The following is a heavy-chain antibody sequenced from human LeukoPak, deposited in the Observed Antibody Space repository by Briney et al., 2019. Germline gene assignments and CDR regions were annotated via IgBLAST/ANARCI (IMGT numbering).Heavy chain of an antibody. CDR2: ISAYNGNT. J-gene: IGHJ6*02. CDR1: GYTFTENY. D-gene: IGHD3-22*01. CDR3: ARDIVAMIVVVSYGMDV. Sequence: VASVKVSCKASGYTFTENYIHWVRQAPGQGLEWMGWISAYNGNTNYAQKLQGRVTMTTDTSTSTAYMELRSLRSDDTAVYYCARDIVAMIVVVSYGMDVWGQGTTVTVSS. V-gene: IGHV1-18*04.